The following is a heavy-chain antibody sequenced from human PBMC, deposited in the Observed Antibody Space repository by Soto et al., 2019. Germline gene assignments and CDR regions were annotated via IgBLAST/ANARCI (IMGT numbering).Heavy chain of an antibody. CDR2: IPDSGST. V-gene: IGHV4-59*11. Sequence: QVHLQESGPGLVKPSETLSLTCTVSGGSISSHHWSWIRQPPGKRPECIGSIPDSGSTTYNPSLKSRVTISVDTSKNQFSLSMTSVTAADTAVYYCARGGASSIWRAYGGQGILVTVSS. CDR1: GGSISSHH. CDR3: ARGGASSIWRAY. D-gene: IGHD6-13*01. J-gene: IGHJ4*02.